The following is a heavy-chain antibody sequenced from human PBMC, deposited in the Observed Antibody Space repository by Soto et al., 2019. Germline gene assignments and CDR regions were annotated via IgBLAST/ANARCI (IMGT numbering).Heavy chain of an antibody. CDR2: IYYSGST. Sequence: QVQLQESGPGLVKPSQTLSLTCTVSGGSISSGDYYWSWIRQPPGKGLEWIGYIYYSGSTYYKPSLKSRATLSVHPSKNQFSLKLSSGTAADTAVYYCASAGRYSCGVDYWGQGTLVTVSS. CDR1: GGSISSGDYY. CDR3: ASAGRYSCGVDY. D-gene: IGHD6-19*01. J-gene: IGHJ4*02. V-gene: IGHV4-30-4*01.